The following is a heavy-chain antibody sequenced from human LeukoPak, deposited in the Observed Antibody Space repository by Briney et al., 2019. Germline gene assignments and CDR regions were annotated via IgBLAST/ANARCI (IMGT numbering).Heavy chain of an antibody. Sequence: PGGSLRLSCVVSGFTVSSNFMTRVRQAPGKGLEWVSVIYSGGSTYYADSVKGRFTISRDSSKNTVYLQMNGLRVEGTGVYYCARAGGPGQTAMDLDYWGQGTLVTVSS. CDR3: ARAGGPGQTAMDLDY. CDR1: GFTVSSNF. D-gene: IGHD5-18*01. V-gene: IGHV3-66*01. J-gene: IGHJ4*02. CDR2: IYSGGST.